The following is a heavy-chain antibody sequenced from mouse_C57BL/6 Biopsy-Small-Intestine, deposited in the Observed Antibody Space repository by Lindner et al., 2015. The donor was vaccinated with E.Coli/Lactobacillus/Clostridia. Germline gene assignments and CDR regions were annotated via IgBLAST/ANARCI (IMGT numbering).Heavy chain of an antibody. J-gene: IGHJ4*01. CDR3: ARRYYDYNAMDY. V-gene: IGHV1-14*01. CDR2: FXPYNDDT. D-gene: IGHD2-4*01. CDR1: GYTFTNYV. Sequence: VQLQESGPELVKPGASVKMSCKASGYTFTNYVIHWVKQKPGQGLEWIGYFXPYNDDTEYNEVFKGKATLTSDKSSSTAYMELSSLTSEDSAVYYCARRYYDYNAMDYWGQGTSVTVSS.